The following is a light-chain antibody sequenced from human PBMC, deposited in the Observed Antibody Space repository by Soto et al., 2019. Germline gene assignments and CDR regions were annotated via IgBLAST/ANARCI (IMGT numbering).Light chain of an antibody. CDR3: QHYSSPPRSWT. J-gene: IGKJ1*01. V-gene: IGKV3-20*01. Sequence: EIVLTQSPGILSLSTGERATLSCRASQSVSSSYLAWYQQKPGQAPRLLIYGASSRATGIPDRFSGSGFGTDFTLTISRLEPEDFAVYYCQHYSSPPRSWTFGQGTKVEIK. CDR2: GAS. CDR1: QSVSSSY.